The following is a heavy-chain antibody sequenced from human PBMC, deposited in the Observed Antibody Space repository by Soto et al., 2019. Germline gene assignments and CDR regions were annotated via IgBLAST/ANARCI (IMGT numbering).Heavy chain of an antibody. J-gene: IGHJ3*02. CDR3: ARTYYDSSGYYYLHDAFDI. CDR1: GFTFSDYY. V-gene: IGHV3-11*06. D-gene: IGHD3-22*01. CDR2: ISSSSSYT. Sequence: QVQLVESGGGLVKPGGSLRLSCAASGFTFSDYYMSWIRQAPGKGLEWVSYISSSSSYTNYADSVKGRVTISRDNAKNTLYLQMTSLRAEDTAVYYCARTYYDSSGYYYLHDAFDIWGQGTMVTVSS.